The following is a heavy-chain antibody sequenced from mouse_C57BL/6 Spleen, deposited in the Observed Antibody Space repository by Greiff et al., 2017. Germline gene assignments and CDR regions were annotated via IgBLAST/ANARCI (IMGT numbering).Heavy chain of an antibody. J-gene: IGHJ2*01. D-gene: IGHD1-1*01. V-gene: IGHV1-15*01. Sequence: QVQLQQSGAELVRPGASVTLSCKASGYTFTDYEMHWVKQTPVHGLEWIGAIDPETGCTAYNQKFKGKAILTADKSSSTAYMELRSLTSEDSAVYYCTRDYYGSLDYWGQGTTLTVSS. CDR2: IDPETGCT. CDR1: GYTFTDYE. CDR3: TRDYYGSLDY.